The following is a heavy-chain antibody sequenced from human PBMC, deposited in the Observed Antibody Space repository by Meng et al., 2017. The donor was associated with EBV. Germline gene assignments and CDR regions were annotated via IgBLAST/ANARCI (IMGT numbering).Heavy chain of an antibody. CDR2: INPSGGST. CDR3: ERNGIAAWGWFDP. J-gene: IGHJ5*02. V-gene: IGHV1-46*01. Sequence: QVQLVQSGDEVKKAGASVKVSCKASGYTFTSYYMHWVRQAPGQGLEWMGIINPSGGSTSYAQKFQGRVTMTRDTSTSTVYMELSSLRSEDTAVYYCERNGIAAWGWFDPWGQGTLVTVSS. CDR1: GYTFTSYY. D-gene: IGHD6-13*01.